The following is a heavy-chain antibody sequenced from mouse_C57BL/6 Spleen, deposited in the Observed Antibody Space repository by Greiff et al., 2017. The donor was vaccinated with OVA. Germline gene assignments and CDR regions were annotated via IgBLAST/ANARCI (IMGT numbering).Heavy chain of an antibody. CDR3: ASHYGSKNYFDY. CDR1: GFSLTSYA. V-gene: IGHV2-9-1*01. CDR2: IWNGGGT. D-gene: IGHD1-1*01. Sequence: QVQLQQSGPGLVAPSQSLSITCTVSGFSLTSYAISWVRQPPGKGLEWLGVIWNGGGTNYNSALKSRLSISKDNSKSQVFLKMNSLQTDDTARYYCASHYGSKNYFDYWGQGTTLTVSS. J-gene: IGHJ2*01.